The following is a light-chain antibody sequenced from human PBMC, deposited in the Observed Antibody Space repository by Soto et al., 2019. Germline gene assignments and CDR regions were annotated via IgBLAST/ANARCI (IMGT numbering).Light chain of an antibody. CDR3: QQYGSSPRT. Sequence: EIVLTQSPGTLSLSPGERDTLSCRASQSVNSGYLAWYQHTPGQAPRLLIYDTSTRATGIPDRFSGSGSGTDFTLTIIRLEPEDFAVYYCQQYGSSPRTFGQGTKVDIK. CDR2: DTS. CDR1: QSVNSGY. J-gene: IGKJ1*01. V-gene: IGKV3-20*01.